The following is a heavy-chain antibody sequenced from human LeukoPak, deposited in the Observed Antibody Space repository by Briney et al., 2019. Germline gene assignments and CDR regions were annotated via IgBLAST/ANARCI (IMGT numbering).Heavy chain of an antibody. V-gene: IGHV4-34*01. CDR2: INHSGST. Sequence: SETLSLTCAVYGGSFSGYYWSWIRQPPGKGLEWIGEINHSGSTNYNPSLKSRVTISVDTSKNQFSLKLSSVTAADTAVYYCARGSVAALTSRDYYYYGMDVWGQGTTVTVSS. J-gene: IGHJ6*02. CDR1: GGSFSGYY. D-gene: IGHD6-19*01. CDR3: ARGSVAALTSRDYYYYGMDV.